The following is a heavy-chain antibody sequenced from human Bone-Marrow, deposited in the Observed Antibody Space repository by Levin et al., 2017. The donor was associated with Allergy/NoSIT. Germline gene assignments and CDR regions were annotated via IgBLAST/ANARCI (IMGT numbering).Heavy chain of an antibody. CDR2: INSSSGTI. J-gene: IGHJ4*02. V-gene: IGHV3-48*01. CDR3: VRGLPDY. Sequence: LPGGSLRLSCATSGFTFSSYSMNWVRQAPGKGLEWVSYINSSSGTIYYADSVKGRFTISRDNAKKSLYLQMSSLRVEDTAVYYCVRGLPDYWGQGTLVTVSS. CDR1: GFTFSSYS.